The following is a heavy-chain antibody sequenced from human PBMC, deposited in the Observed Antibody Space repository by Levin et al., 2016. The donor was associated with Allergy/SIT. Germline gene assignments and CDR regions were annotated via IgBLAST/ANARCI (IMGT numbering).Heavy chain of an antibody. CDR3: ARGGYATVSDYYRLQSQIDV. D-gene: IGHD3-10*01. V-gene: IGHV3-30-3*01. CDR1: GFAFSDYA. CDR2: ISHDGSNK. J-gene: IGHJ6*03. Sequence: GESLKISCGASGFAFSDYAMHWVRQTPGKGLEWLAVISHDGSNKYSAASVRGRFSFSRDNSGKAVYLQMNNLRTEDTAVYYCARGGYATVSDYYRLQSQIDVWGKGTTVIVS.